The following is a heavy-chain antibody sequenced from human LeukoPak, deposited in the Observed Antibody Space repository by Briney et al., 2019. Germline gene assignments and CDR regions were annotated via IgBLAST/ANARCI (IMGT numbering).Heavy chain of an antibody. V-gene: IGHV3-11*04. D-gene: IGHD6-13*01. CDR1: GFTFSNAW. CDR3: ARDSRGSSWFFDY. J-gene: IGHJ4*02. CDR2: IGISEGNI. Sequence: GGSLRLSCAASGFTFSNAWMSWVRQAPGKGLEWVSYIGISEGNIYYANSVKGRFTISRDNAKNSLYLQMNSLRAEDTAVYYCARDSRGSSWFFDYWGQGALVTVSS.